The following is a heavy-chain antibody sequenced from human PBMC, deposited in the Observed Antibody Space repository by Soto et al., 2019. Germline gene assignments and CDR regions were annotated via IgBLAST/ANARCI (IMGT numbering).Heavy chain of an antibody. D-gene: IGHD2-21*02. CDR2: IYHGGTT. Sequence: QVQLQESAPGLVNPSGTLSLTSAVSCVSISRSDWWSWVRQPPGKGLDWIGEIYHGGTTNYNPSLKIRVTILVDKSKNQYSLTVTSVTAADTAVYYCARTAGGNSFFGYWGQGTLVTVSS. V-gene: IGHV4-4*02. CDR1: CVSISRSDW. J-gene: IGHJ4*02. CDR3: ARTAGGNSFFGY.